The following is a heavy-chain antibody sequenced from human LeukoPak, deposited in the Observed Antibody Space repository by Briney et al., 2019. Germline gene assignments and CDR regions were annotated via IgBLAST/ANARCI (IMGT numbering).Heavy chain of an antibody. CDR2: MTMTGDGP. CDR1: GFTFGSYA. Sequence: GGSLRLSCATSGFTFGSYAMSWVRQAPGRGLEWVSGMTMTGDGPYYADSVKGRFTISRDNSKNSLYLQMNSLRAEDTAVYYCARVNEGVVPAAIGDFNWFDPWGQGTLVTVSS. J-gene: IGHJ5*02. CDR3: ARVNEGVVPAAIGDFNWFDP. D-gene: IGHD2-2*01. V-gene: IGHV3-23*01.